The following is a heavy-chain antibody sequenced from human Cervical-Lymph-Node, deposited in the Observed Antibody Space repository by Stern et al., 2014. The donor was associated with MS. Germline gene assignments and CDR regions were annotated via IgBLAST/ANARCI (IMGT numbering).Heavy chain of an antibody. J-gene: IGHJ4*02. CDR1: GFTFADFA. V-gene: IGHV3-9*01. Sequence: EVHLVESGGGLVQPGRSLRLSCAASGFTFADFAMHWVRQAPGKGLEWVSGINWNSGSLAYADSVKGRFSISRDSAKNSLFLQMNSLRPEDTALYYCTKDSGYFSGLFDSWGQGTLVTVSS. CDR2: INWNSGSL. CDR3: TKDSGYFSGLFDS. D-gene: IGHD3-22*01.